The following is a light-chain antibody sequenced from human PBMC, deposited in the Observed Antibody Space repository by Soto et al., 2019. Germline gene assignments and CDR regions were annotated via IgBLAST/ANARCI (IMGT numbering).Light chain of an antibody. J-gene: IGKJ1*01. Sequence: EIVMTQSPATLSVSPGERATLSCRASQSVSSIYLAWYQQKPGQAPRLLIYGASSRATGIPDRFSGSGSGTDFTLTISRLEPEDFALYYCQQYGGSPRTFGQGTKVDIK. CDR3: QQYGGSPRT. V-gene: IGKV3-20*01. CDR2: GAS. CDR1: QSVSSIY.